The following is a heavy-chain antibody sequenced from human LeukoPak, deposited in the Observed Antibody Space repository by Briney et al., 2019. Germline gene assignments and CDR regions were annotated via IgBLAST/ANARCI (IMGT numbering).Heavy chain of an antibody. V-gene: IGHV4-34*01. Sequence: SETLSLTCAVYGGSFTYYYYSWIRQPPGQGLEWIGEINYSETTNYNSSLKSRVTISVDPSKNQFSLKLSSVTAADTAVYYCARGGRYYDSSAYTHRYYFDYWGQGTVVTVSS. CDR1: GGSFTYYY. CDR2: INYSETT. CDR3: ARGGRYYDSSAYTHRYYFDY. D-gene: IGHD3-22*01. J-gene: IGHJ4*02.